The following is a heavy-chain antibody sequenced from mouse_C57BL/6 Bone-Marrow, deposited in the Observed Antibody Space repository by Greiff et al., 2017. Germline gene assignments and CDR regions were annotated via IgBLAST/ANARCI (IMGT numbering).Heavy chain of an antibody. V-gene: IGHV1-53*01. CDR2: INPSNGGT. D-gene: IGHD1-1*01. CDR1: GYTFTSYW. Sequence: QVQLQQPGTELVKPGASVKLSCKASGYTFTSYWMHWVKQRPGQGLEWIGNINPSNGGTNYNEKFKSKATLTVDKSSSPAYMQLSSLTSEDSAVDYCARRRLVTTVEGYYFDYWGQGTTLTVSS. CDR3: ARRRLVTTVEGYYFDY. J-gene: IGHJ2*01.